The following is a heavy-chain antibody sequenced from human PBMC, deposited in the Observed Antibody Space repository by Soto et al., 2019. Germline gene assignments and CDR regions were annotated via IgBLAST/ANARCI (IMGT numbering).Heavy chain of an antibody. CDR3: AHIREGLHLGELSS. CDR2: IYWDDDK. J-gene: IGHJ4*02. V-gene: IGHV2-5*02. CDR1: GFSLSTSGVG. Sequence: SGPTLVKPTQTLTLTCTFSGFSLSTSGVGVGWIRQPPGKALEWLALIYWDDDKRYSPSLKSRLTITKDTSKNQVVLTMTNMDPVDTATYYCAHIREGLHLGELSSWGQGTLVTVSS. D-gene: IGHD3-16*02.